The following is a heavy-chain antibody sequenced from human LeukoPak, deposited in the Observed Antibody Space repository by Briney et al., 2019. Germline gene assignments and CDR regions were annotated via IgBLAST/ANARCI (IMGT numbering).Heavy chain of an antibody. CDR2: IGVSGSNT. D-gene: IGHD5-24*01. CDR3: ARDLESFDY. J-gene: IGHJ4*02. Sequence: GGSLRLSCAASGFTFSSSVMSWVRQAPGKRLEWVSTIGVSGSNTYYADSVKGRFTISRDNAKNSLYLQMNSLRAEDTAVYYCARDLESFDYWGQGTLVTVSS. CDR1: GFTFSSSV. V-gene: IGHV3-21*01.